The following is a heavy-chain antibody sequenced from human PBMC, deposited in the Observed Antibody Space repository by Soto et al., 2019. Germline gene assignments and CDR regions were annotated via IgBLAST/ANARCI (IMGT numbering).Heavy chain of an antibody. D-gene: IGHD2-21*01. Sequence: ASVKVSCKASGYTFTSYGISWVRQAPGQGLEWMGWISAYNGNTNYAQKLQGRVTMTTDTSTSTAYMELRSLRSDDTAVYYCAKDNSRYGAPDYWGQGTLVTVSS. CDR3: AKDNSRYGAPDY. CDR1: GYTFTSYG. V-gene: IGHV1-18*01. CDR2: ISAYNGNT. J-gene: IGHJ4*02.